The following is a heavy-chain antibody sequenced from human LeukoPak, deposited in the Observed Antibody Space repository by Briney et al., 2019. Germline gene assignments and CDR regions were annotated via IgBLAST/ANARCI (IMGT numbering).Heavy chain of an antibody. D-gene: IGHD3-22*01. CDR1: GDSITTSSYY. Sequence: SETLSLTCTVSGDSITTSSYYWGWIRQLPGKGLEWIGNIYYSGSTYYNPSLKGRVTISVDTSKNQFSLWLSSVTAADTAVYYCARLETYDSTLDYWGQGTLVTVSS. V-gene: IGHV4-39*01. CDR3: ARLETYDSTLDY. J-gene: IGHJ4*02. CDR2: IYYSGST.